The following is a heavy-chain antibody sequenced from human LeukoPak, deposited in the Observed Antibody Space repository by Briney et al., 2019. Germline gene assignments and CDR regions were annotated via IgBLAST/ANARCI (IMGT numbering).Heavy chain of an antibody. CDR3: AGGSWVTGAVGFDY. V-gene: IGHV4-61*02. CDR1: GGSISSGSYY. J-gene: IGHJ4*02. CDR2: IYTSGST. D-gene: IGHD1-26*01. Sequence: SETLSLTCTVSGGSISSGSYYWSWIRQPAGKGLEWIGRIYTSGSTNYNPSLKSRVTISVDTSKDQFSLKLSSVTAADTAVCYCAGGSWVTGAVGFDYWGQGTLVTVSS.